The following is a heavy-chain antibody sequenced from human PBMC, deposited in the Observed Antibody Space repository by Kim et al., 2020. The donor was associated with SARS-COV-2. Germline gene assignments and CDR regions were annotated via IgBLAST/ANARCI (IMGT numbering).Heavy chain of an antibody. Sequence: ADSVKSRFTVSRDTYKNTLYLQMDSLRAEDTAVYYCTKQKRVNNLLAAFHVWGQGTLVTVSS. D-gene: IGHD1-26*01. J-gene: IGHJ3*01. CDR3: TKQKRVNNLLAAFHV. V-gene: IGHV3-30*02.